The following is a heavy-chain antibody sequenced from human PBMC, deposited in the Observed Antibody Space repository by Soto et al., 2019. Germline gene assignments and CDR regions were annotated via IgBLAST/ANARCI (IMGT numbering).Heavy chain of an antibody. CDR1: GYTFTGYY. D-gene: IGHD3-10*01. V-gene: IGHV1-2*02. J-gene: IGHJ6*02. CDR3: ARSIGFGEAYNYGMDV. CDR2: INPNSGCT. Sequence: SVKVSCKASGYTFTGYYLHWVRQAPGQEPEWMGWINPNSGCTNFAQKFQGRVTMTRDTSIKTVYMELSRLRSDDTAVYYCARSIGFGEAYNYGMDVWGQGTTVTVSS.